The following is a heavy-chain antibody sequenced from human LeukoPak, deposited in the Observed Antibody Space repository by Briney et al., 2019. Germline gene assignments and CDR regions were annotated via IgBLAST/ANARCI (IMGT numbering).Heavy chain of an antibody. CDR1: GGPFSDYY. D-gene: IGHD5/OR15-5a*01. Sequence: SETLSLTCAVSGGPFSDYYWTWIRQPPGKGLQWIGEINHSGSTNYDPSLKSRVLISVDTSKNQFSLKVTSVTAADTAVYYCARGFFPLRSPGLPYFDHWGQGALVTVSS. J-gene: IGHJ4*02. CDR3: ARGFFPLRSPGLPYFDH. CDR2: INHSGST. V-gene: IGHV4-34*01.